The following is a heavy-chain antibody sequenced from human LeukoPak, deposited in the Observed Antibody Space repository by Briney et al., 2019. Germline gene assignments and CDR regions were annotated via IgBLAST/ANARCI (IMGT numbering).Heavy chain of an antibody. Sequence: PSETLSLPCTVSGGSISGSSYYWGWIRQPPGKGLEWIGSIYYRGSTYYNPTLKSRVTVSVDTSKDQFSLKLSPVTAADTAVYYCALIRGYFRTWGEGTLVTVSS. V-gene: IGHV4-39*01. J-gene: IGHJ5*02. CDR3: ALIRGYFRT. CDR2: IYYRGST. CDR1: GGSISGSSYY. D-gene: IGHD2-21*01.